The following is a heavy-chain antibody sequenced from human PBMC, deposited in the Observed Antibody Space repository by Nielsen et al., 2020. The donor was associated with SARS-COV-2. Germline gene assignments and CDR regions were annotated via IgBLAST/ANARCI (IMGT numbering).Heavy chain of an antibody. CDR2: LNGGGDIA. D-gene: IGHD3-16*01. CDR3: ARVMTDYAWGSWGTYYYNAMDV. V-gene: IGHV3-23*01. CDR1: GFPFNIYV. J-gene: IGHJ6*02. Sequence: GESLKISCVASGFPFNIYVMNWVRQFPGGGLESFSSLNGGGDIAYYTDSVKGRFTISRDNSKNTLYLQMNSQRAEDTAVYFCARVMTDYAWGSWGTYYYNAMDVWGQGTTVTVSS.